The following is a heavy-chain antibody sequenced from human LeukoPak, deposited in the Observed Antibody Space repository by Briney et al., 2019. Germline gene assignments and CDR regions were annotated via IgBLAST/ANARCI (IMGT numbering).Heavy chain of an antibody. V-gene: IGHV3-30*04. J-gene: IGHJ1*01. Sequence: GGSLRLSCAASGLTFSSYAMHWVRQAPGKGLEWVAVISYDGSNKYYADSVKGRFTISRDNSKNTLYLQMNSLRAEDTAVYYCARDQNFQHWGQGTLVTVSS. CDR1: GLTFSSYA. CDR2: ISYDGSNK. CDR3: ARDQNFQH.